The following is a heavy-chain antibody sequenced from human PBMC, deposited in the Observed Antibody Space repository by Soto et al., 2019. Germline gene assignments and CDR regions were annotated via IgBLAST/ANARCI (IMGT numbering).Heavy chain of an antibody. D-gene: IGHD3-16*01. CDR2: IYYSGST. CDR3: ARYVPVPTLHLISDY. J-gene: IGHJ4*02. V-gene: IGHV4-61*01. CDR1: GGSVSSGSYY. Sequence: SETLSLTCTVSGGSVSSGSYYWSWIRQPPGKGLEWIGYIYYSGSTNYNPSLKSRVTISVDTSKNQFSLKLSSVTAADTAVYYCARYVPVPTLHLISDYWGQGTLVTVSS.